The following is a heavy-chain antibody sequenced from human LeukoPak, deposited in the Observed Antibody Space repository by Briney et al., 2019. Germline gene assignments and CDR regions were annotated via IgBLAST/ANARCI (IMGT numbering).Heavy chain of an antibody. D-gene: IGHD4-23*01. CDR3: TAHPAVLTPLEY. J-gene: IGHJ4*02. CDR1: GYRFTNYW. V-gene: IGHV5-51*01. Sequence: GESLQISCKGSGYRFTNYWIGWVRQMPGKGLEWMGIIYPGDSYTNYSPSFQGHVTISADKSINTAYLQWSSLKASDTAMYYCTAHPAVLTPLEYWGQGTLVTVSS. CDR2: IYPGDSYT.